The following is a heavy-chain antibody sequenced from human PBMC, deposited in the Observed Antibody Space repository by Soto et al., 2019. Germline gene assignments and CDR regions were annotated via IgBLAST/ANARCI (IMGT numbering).Heavy chain of an antibody. D-gene: IGHD2-15*01. CDR1: GFSFSNAW. J-gene: IGHJ4*02. Sequence: EVQLVESGGGLVKPGGSLRLSCAASGFSFSNAWMNWVRQAPGKGLEWVGRIKSITDGGTADYAASVKGRFTISRDDSENTLYVQMSSLKTEDTAVYYCTTGWRSGDCWGRGTLVTVSS. V-gene: IGHV3-15*07. CDR3: TTGWRSGDC. CDR2: IKSITDGGTA.